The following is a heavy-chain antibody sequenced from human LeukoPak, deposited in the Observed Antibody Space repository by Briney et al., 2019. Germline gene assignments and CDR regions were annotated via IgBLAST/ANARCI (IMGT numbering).Heavy chain of an antibody. CDR3: AKEGWAYYYDSSGYYY. CDR1: GFTFSSYA. D-gene: IGHD3-22*01. CDR2: ISGSGGSK. J-gene: IGHJ4*02. V-gene: IGHV3-23*01. Sequence: GGSLRLSCAASGFTFSSYAMSWVRQAPGKGLEWVSAISGSGGSKYYADSVKGRFTISRDNSKKTLYLQMNSLRAEDTAVYYCAKEGWAYYYDSSGYYYWGQGTLVTVSS.